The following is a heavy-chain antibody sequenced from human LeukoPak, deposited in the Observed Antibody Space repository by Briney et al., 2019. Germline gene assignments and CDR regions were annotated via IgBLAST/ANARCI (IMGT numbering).Heavy chain of an antibody. Sequence: VASVKVSCKASGYTFTGYYIHWVRQAPGQGLEWMGWINPNSGGTNYAQKFQGRVTMTRDTSISTAYMELSRLRSDDTAVYYCARDRVKAAAITFDYWGQGTLVTVSS. CDR2: INPNSGGT. CDR3: ARDRVKAAAITFDY. CDR1: GYTFTGYY. J-gene: IGHJ4*02. V-gene: IGHV1-2*02. D-gene: IGHD6-13*01.